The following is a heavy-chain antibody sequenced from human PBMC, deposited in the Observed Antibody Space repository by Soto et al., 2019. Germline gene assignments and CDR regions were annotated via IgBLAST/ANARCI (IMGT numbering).Heavy chain of an antibody. J-gene: IGHJ3*02. Sequence: GGSLRLSCAASGFTFSDYYMSWIRQAPGKGLEWVSYISSSSSYTNYADSVKGRFTISRDNAKNSLYLQMNSLRAEDTAVYYCAREHCSGGSCYPGAFNIWGQGTMVTVSS. CDR1: GFTFSDYY. CDR3: AREHCSGGSCYPGAFNI. V-gene: IGHV3-11*06. CDR2: ISSSSSYT. D-gene: IGHD2-15*01.